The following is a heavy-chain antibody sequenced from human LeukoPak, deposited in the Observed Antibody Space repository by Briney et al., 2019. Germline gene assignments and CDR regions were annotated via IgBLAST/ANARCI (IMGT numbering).Heavy chain of an antibody. CDR2: ISSSSSTI. D-gene: IGHD3-22*01. Sequence: GGSLRLSCAASRFTFSTYSMNWVRQAPGKGLEWVSYISSSSSTIYYADSVKGRFTISRDNAKNSLYLQMNSLRAEDTAVYYCARGLYYYDSSGANYFDYWGQGTLVTVSS. CDR3: ARGLYYYDSSGANYFDY. J-gene: IGHJ4*02. V-gene: IGHV3-48*01. CDR1: RFTFSTYS.